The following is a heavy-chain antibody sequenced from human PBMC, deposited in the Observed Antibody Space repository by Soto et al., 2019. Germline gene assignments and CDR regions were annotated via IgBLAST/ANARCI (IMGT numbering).Heavy chain of an antibody. CDR1: GFTFSSYS. V-gene: IGHV3-21*04. CDR3: ARRQYSSSWYGPLMPIYYYYYGMDV. J-gene: IGHJ6*02. D-gene: IGHD6-13*01. Sequence: GGSLRVSCAASGFTFSSYSMNWVRQAPGKGLEWVSSISSSSSYIYYADSVKGRFTISRDNAKNSLYLQMNSLRSEDTAVYYCARRQYSSSWYGPLMPIYYYYYGMDVWGQGTTVTVSS. CDR2: ISSSSSYI.